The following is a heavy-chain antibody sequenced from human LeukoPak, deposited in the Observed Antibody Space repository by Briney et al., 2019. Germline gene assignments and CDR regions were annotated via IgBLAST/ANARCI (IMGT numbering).Heavy chain of an antibody. CDR2: INHSGST. CDR1: GGSFSGYY. Sequence: SETLSLTCAVYGGSFSGYYWSWIRQPPGKGLEWIGEINHSGSTNYNPSLKSRVTISVDKSKNQFSLKLSSVTAADTAVYYCARDGRFLEWLLPPPYYMDVWGKGTTVTVSS. J-gene: IGHJ6*03. V-gene: IGHV4-34*01. CDR3: ARDGRFLEWLLPPPYYMDV. D-gene: IGHD3-3*01.